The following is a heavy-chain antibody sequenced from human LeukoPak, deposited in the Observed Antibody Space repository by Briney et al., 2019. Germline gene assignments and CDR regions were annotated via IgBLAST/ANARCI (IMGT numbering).Heavy chain of an antibody. Sequence: SETLSLTCTFSGGFISTYYWSWIRQPPGEGLEWIGYIYHSGSTNYNPALKSRVTMSVDTSKNQFSLNLNSVTAADTAVYYCERDAAALICGQGTLVTVSS. CDR1: GGFISTYY. D-gene: IGHD6-13*01. CDR3: ERDAAALI. CDR2: IYHSGST. V-gene: IGHV4-59*01. J-gene: IGHJ4*02.